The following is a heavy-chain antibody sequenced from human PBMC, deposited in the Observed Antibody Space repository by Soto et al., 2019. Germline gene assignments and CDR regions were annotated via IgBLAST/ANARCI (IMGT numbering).Heavy chain of an antibody. CDR1: GFTFSSYT. Sequence: PGGSLRLSCAASGFTFSSYTMNWVRQAPGKGLEWVSSISSSSSYIYYADSVKGRFTISRDNAKNSLYLQMNSLRAEDTAVYYCARDTNRAAAGSDAFDIWGQGTMVTVSS. CDR3: ARDTNRAAAGSDAFDI. CDR2: ISSSSSYI. D-gene: IGHD6-13*01. J-gene: IGHJ3*02. V-gene: IGHV3-21*01.